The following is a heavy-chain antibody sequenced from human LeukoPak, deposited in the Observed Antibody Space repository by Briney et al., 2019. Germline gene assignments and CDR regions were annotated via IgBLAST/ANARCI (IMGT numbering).Heavy chain of an antibody. CDR3: AKDVTWVQLCLDY. CDR1: GFTFSSYA. D-gene: IGHD5-18*01. J-gene: IGHJ4*01. Sequence: PGGSLRLSCAASGFTFSSYAMSWVRQAPGKGLEWVSGISGSGGSTYYADSVKGRFTVSRDNSKNTLYLQMNSLRAEDRAVYYCAKDVTWVQLCLDYWGQRTLPTVSS. V-gene: IGHV3-23*01. CDR2: ISGSGGST.